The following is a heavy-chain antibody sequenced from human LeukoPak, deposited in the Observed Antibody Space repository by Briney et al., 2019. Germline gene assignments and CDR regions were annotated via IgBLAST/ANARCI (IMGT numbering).Heavy chain of an antibody. CDR3: ARVPNTYYYDTSGYFTYYFDY. Sequence: KIGESLQISCKGSGYSFTSYWIGWVRQMPGKGLEWMGIIYPGDSDTRYSPSFQGQVTISADKSISTAYLQWSSLKASDTAMYYCARVPNTYYYDTSGYFTYYFDYWGQGTLVTVSS. CDR2: IYPGDSDT. J-gene: IGHJ4*02. CDR1: GYSFTSYW. V-gene: IGHV5-51*01. D-gene: IGHD3-22*01.